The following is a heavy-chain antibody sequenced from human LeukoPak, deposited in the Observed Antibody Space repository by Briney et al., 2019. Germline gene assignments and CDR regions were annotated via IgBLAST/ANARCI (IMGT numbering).Heavy chain of an antibody. CDR1: GGSFSGYY. V-gene: IGHV4-34*01. Sequence: SETLSLTCAVYGGSFSGYYWSWIRQPPGKGLEWIGEINHSGSTNYNPSLKSRVTISVDTYKNQFSLKLSSVTAADTAVYYCARGRSEEQLTPPKGMGWFDPWGQGTLVTVSS. J-gene: IGHJ5*02. D-gene: IGHD6-13*01. CDR3: ARGRSEEQLTPPKGMGWFDP. CDR2: INHSGST.